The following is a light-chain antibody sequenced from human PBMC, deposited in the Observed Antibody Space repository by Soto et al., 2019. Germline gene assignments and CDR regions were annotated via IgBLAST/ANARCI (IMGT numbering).Light chain of an antibody. CDR1: QIVSSIY. J-gene: IGKJ2*01. Sequence: DIVLTQSPGALSLSPGERVTLSCRASQIVSSIYLAWYQQRPAQAPRLLIFGASNRATGIPDRFRGSGSGTDFTLTISRLEPEDFAVYYCQLYDTSPPGYTFGPGTKLEIK. V-gene: IGKV3-20*01. CDR2: GAS. CDR3: QLYDTSPPGYT.